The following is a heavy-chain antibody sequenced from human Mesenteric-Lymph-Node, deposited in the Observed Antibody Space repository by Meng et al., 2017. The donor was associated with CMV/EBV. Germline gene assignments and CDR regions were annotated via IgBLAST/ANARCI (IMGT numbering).Heavy chain of an antibody. CDR3: VSGEYSSSCDY. D-gene: IGHD6-6*01. Sequence: SETLSLTCTVSGGSISSYYWSWIRQPPGKGLEWIGYIYYSGSTNYNPSLKSRVTISVDTSKNQFSLKLSSVTAADTAVYYCVSGEYSSSCDYWGQGTLVTVSS. CDR2: IYYSGST. CDR1: GGSISSYY. J-gene: IGHJ4*02. V-gene: IGHV4-59*01.